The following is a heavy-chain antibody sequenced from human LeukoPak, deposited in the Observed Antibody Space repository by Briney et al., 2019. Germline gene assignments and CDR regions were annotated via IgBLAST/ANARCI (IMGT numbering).Heavy chain of an antibody. CDR3: ARDLSSSWAAEGFDY. J-gene: IGHJ4*02. V-gene: IGHV3-21*01. Sequence: PGGSLRLSCAASGFTLSSYSMNWVRQAPGKGLEWVSSISSSSSYIYYADSVKGRFTISRDNAKNSLYLQMNSLRAEDTAVYYCARDLSSSWAAEGFDYWGQGTLVTVSS. CDR2: ISSSSSYI. D-gene: IGHD6-13*01. CDR1: GFTLSSYS.